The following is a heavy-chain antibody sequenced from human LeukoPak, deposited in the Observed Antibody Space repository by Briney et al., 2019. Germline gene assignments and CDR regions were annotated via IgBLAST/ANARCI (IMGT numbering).Heavy chain of an antibody. CDR2: MNPNSGNT. V-gene: IGHV1-8*01. D-gene: IGHD6-13*01. Sequence: ASVKVSCKASGYTFTSYDNNWVRQATGQGLEWMGWMNPNSGNTGYAQKFQGRVTMTRNTSISTAYMELSSLRSEDTAVYYCAREYSSSYNWFDPWGQGTLVTVSS. CDR1: GYTFTSYD. CDR3: AREYSSSYNWFDP. J-gene: IGHJ5*02.